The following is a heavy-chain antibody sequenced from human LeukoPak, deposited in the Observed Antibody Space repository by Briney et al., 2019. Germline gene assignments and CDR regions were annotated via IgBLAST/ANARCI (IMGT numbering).Heavy chain of an antibody. Sequence: GGSLRLSCAASGFTFSDYYMSWIRQAPGKGLEWVSYISSSGSTIYYADSVKGRFTISRDNAKNSLYLQMNSLRAEDTAVYYCARTNPWELKYYFDYWGQGTLVTVSS. CDR2: ISSSGSTI. D-gene: IGHD1-7*01. CDR3: ARTNPWELKYYFDY. V-gene: IGHV3-11*01. CDR1: GFTFSDYY. J-gene: IGHJ4*02.